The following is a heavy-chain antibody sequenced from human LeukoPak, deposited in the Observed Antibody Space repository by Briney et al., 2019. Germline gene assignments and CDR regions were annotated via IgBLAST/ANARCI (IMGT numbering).Heavy chain of an antibody. Sequence: GGSLRLSCAASGLIFSKYWMTWVRQAPGKGLEWVASIKPDGSEKYYLDSVKGRFTISRDNAKNSLYLQMNSLRAEDTAVYYCARDLGQYYDTSDNWFDPWGQGTLVTVSS. CDR2: IKPDGSEK. CDR1: GLIFSKYW. V-gene: IGHV3-7*01. J-gene: IGHJ5*02. D-gene: IGHD3-22*01. CDR3: ARDLGQYYDTSDNWFDP.